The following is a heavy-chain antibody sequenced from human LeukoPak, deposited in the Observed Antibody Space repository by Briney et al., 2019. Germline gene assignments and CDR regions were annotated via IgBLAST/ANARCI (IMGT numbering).Heavy chain of an antibody. CDR1: GGSISSYY. J-gene: IGHJ6*03. CDR2: IYTSGST. D-gene: IGHD2-2*01. Sequence: SETLSLTCTVSGGSISSYYWSWIRQPARKGLEWIGRIYTSGSTNYNPSLKSRVTMSLDTSKNQFSLKLSSVAAADTAVYYCARARRSRPPYYYYYYIDVWGKGTMVTISS. CDR3: ARARRSRPPYYYYYYIDV. V-gene: IGHV4-4*07.